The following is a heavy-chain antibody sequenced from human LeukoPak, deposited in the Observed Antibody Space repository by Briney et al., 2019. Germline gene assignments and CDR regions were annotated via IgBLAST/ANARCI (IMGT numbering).Heavy chain of an antibody. CDR1: GGSISRGSYY. Sequence: SETLSLTCTVSGGSISRGSYYWSWIRQPAGKGLEWIGRIYTSGSTNYNPSLKSRVTISVDTSKNQFSLRLSSVTAADTAVYYCARERHLSSGWPLWGQGTLVTISS. J-gene: IGHJ4*02. CDR2: IYTSGST. CDR3: ARERHLSSGWPL. V-gene: IGHV4-61*02. D-gene: IGHD6-19*01.